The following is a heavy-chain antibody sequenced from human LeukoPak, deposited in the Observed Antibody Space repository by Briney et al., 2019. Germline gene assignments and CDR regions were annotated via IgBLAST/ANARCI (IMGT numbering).Heavy chain of an antibody. D-gene: IGHD2-21*02. J-gene: IGHJ3*02. Sequence: GESLKISCKGSGYSFPSTWIGWVRQMPGKGLEWMGIIYPGDSDARYSPSFQGQVTISADKSISTAYLQWSSLKASDTAMYYCARRVGREYCGGDCYRAFDIWGRGTMVTVSS. CDR3: ARRVGREYCGGDCYRAFDI. CDR1: GYSFPSTW. V-gene: IGHV5-51*01. CDR2: IYPGDSDA.